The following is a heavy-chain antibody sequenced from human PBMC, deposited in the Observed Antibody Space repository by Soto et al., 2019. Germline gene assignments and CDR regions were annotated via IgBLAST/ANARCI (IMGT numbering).Heavy chain of an antibody. Sequence: EVQLLESGGGLVQPGGSLRLSCVASGFTFSSYAMSWVRQAPGKGLEWVSAISGSGGSTYYADSVKGRFTMSRDNSKNTLYLQMNSLRAEDTAVYYCAKDPSRVLGREAFDIWGQGTMVTVSS. CDR1: GFTFSSYA. J-gene: IGHJ3*02. D-gene: IGHD2-8*01. CDR3: AKDPSRVLGREAFDI. V-gene: IGHV3-23*01. CDR2: ISGSGGST.